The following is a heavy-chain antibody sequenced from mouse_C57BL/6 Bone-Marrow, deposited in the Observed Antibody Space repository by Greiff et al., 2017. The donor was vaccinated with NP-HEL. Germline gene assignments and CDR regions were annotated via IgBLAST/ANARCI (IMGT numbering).Heavy chain of an antibody. V-gene: IGHV1-22*01. CDR2: INPNNGGT. Sequence: EVKVVESGPELVKPGASVKMSCKASGYTFTDYNMHWVKQSHGKSLEWIGYINPNNGGTSYNQKFKGKATLTVNKSSSTAYMELRSLTSEDSAVYYCARVGNYFDYWGQGTTLTVSS. J-gene: IGHJ2*01. CDR3: ARVGNYFDY. CDR1: GYTFTDYN.